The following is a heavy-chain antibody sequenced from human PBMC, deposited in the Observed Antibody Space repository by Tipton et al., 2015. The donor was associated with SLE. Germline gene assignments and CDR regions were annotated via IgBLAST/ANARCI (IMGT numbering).Heavy chain of an antibody. D-gene: IGHD6-13*01. CDR3: ARAGQQLVVRGAFDI. J-gene: IGHJ3*02. CDR1: GGSFSGYY. V-gene: IGHV4-34*01. CDR2: IYHSGST. Sequence: TLSLTCAVYGGSFSGYYWSWIRQPPGKGLEWIGSIYHSGSTYYNPSLKSRVTISVDTSKNQFSLKLSSVTAADTALYYCARAGQQLVVRGAFDIWGQGTMVTVSS.